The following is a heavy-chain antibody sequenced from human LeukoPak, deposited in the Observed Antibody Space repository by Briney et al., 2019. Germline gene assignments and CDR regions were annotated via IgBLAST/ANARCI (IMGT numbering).Heavy chain of an antibody. CDR2: ISYDGGTE. J-gene: IGHJ4*02. V-gene: IGHV3-30*03. Sequence: GGSLRLSCAASGFTFSSYGMHWVRQAPGKGLEWVAAISYDGGTEYYADSVKGRFTISRDNSKNTLYLQMNSLRAEDTAMYYCARIGYYDSSGSDYWGQGTLVTVSS. CDR3: ARIGYYDSSGSDY. CDR1: GFTFSSYG. D-gene: IGHD3-22*01.